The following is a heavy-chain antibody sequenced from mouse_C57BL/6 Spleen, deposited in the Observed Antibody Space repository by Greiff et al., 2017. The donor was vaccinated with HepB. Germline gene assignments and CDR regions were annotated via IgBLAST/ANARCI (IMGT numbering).Heavy chain of an antibody. V-gene: IGHV3-6*01. J-gene: IGHJ4*01. D-gene: IGHD2-3*01. CDR3: ARDRRDGIPGAMDY. Sequence: EVQLQESGPGLVKPSQSLSLTCSVTGYSITSGYYWNWIRQFPGNKLEWMGYISYDGSNNYNPSLKNRISITRDTSKNQFFLKLNSVTTEDTATYYCARDRRDGIPGAMDYWGQGTSVTVSS. CDR2: ISYDGSN. CDR1: GYSITSGYY.